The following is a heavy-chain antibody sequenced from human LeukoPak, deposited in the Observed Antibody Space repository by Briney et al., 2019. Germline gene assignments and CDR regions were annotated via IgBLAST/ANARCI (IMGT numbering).Heavy chain of an antibody. CDR2: IKSKRGGETT. CDR1: GLIYSDAW. V-gene: IGHV3-15*01. CDR3: ATDYGDIRGVFDY. J-gene: IGHJ4*02. D-gene: IGHD4-17*01. Sequence: GGSLRLSCEVSGLIYSDAWMTWVRQAPGKGLEWVGRIKSKRGGETTDYAAPVKGRFTISRDDSKNTLYLQMNSLESEDTAVYYCATDYGDIRGVFDYWGQGTLVTVSS.